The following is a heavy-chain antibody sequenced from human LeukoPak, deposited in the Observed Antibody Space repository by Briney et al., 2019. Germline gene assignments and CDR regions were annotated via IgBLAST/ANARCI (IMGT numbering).Heavy chain of an antibody. CDR1: GGSISSYY. V-gene: IGHV4-59*01. CDR2: IYYSGST. CDR3: ARERSSIAAAGQYFDY. D-gene: IGHD6-13*01. J-gene: IGHJ4*02. Sequence: PSETLSLTSTVSGGSISSYYWSWIRQPPGKGLEWIGYIYYSGSTNYNPSLKTRVTISVDTSKNQFSLKLSSVTAADTAVYYCARERSSIAAAGQYFDYWGQGTLVTVSS.